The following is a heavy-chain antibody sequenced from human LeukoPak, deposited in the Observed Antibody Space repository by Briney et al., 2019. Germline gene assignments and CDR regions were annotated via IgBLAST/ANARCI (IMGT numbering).Heavy chain of an antibody. CDR3: ASESWGDGYNYYFDY. D-gene: IGHD5-24*01. V-gene: IGHV7-4-1*02. CDR2: INTNTGNP. J-gene: IGHJ4*02. CDR1: GYTFTSYA. Sequence: GASVKVSCKASGYTFTSYAMNWVRQAPGQGLEWMGWINTNTGNPTYAQGFTGRFVFSLDTSVSTAYLQISSLKAEDTAVYYCASESWGDGYNYYFDYWGQGTLVTVSS.